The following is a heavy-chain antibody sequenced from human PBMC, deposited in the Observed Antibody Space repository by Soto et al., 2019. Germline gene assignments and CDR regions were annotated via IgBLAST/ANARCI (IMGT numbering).Heavy chain of an antibody. V-gene: IGHV4-39*01. CDR3: VRAYSSGWYPSYYFDS. Sequence: SETLSLTCSVSGGSFSSDNYYWGWIRQPPGEGLEWLGSMYYTGSFHYNPSLKGRVAISVDTSKSRFSLRLTSVTAADTAVYYCVRAYSSGWYPSYYFDSWGHGTLVTVSS. J-gene: IGHJ4*01. CDR1: GGSFSSDNYY. CDR2: MYYTGSF. D-gene: IGHD6-19*01.